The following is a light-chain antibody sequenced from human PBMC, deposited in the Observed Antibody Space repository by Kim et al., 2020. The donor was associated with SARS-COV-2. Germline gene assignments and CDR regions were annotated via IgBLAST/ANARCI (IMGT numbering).Light chain of an antibody. J-gene: IGLJ1*01. V-gene: IGLV2-23*02. CDR3: CSYAGSHTYV. CDR1: RSDVGRYTL. CDR2: EVN. Sequence: QSITLSCTGTRSDVGRYTLVSWYQQHPGKAPKLIIYEVNKRPSEISFRFSGSKSDNTASLTISGLQAEDEADYYCCSYAGSHTYVFGTGTKVTVL.